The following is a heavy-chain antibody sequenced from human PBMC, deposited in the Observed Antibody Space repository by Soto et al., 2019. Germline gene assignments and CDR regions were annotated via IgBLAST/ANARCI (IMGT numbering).Heavy chain of an antibody. CDR1: GFSLSTSGVG. D-gene: IGHD2-15*01. CDR2: IYWDDDK. CDR3: AHVLVVVANYGMDV. Sequence: QITLKESGPTLVKPTQTLTLTCTFSGFSLSTSGVGVGWIRQPPGKALEWLALIYWDDDKRYSPSLTSRLTITKDTSKNQVVLTMNNMDPVDTATYYCAHVLVVVANYGMDVWGQGTTVTVSS. J-gene: IGHJ6*02. V-gene: IGHV2-5*02.